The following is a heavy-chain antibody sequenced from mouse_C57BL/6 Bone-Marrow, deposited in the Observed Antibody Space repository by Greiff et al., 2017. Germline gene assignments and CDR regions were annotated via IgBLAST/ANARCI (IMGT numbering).Heavy chain of an antibody. CDR1: GFTFTDYS. D-gene: IGHD2-4*01. V-gene: IGHV7-3*01. Sequence: DVLLVESGGGLVQPGGSLSLPCAASGFTFTDYSMSWVRQPPGKALEWVGFISNNANGYTTAYRASVKGRFTISRDNSQSILYLQMNALRAEDSATYYCARYNDYDDWYFDVWGTGTTVTVSS. CDR3: ARYNDYDDWYFDV. CDR2: ISNNANGYTT. J-gene: IGHJ1*03.